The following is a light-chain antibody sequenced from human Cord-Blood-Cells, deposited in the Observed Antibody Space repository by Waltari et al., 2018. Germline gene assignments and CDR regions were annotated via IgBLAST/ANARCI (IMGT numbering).Light chain of an antibody. CDR3: SSYTSSSTWV. CDR2: DVS. J-gene: IGLJ3*02. V-gene: IGLV2-14*01. Sequence: QSALTQHASVSGSPGQSLTISCTGTSSDVGGYNYVSWYQQHPVKAPKLMIYDVSNRPAGLSNRFSVSKAGNTASLTISGLQAEDEADYDCSSYTSSSTWVFGGGTKLTVL. CDR1: SSDVGGYNY.